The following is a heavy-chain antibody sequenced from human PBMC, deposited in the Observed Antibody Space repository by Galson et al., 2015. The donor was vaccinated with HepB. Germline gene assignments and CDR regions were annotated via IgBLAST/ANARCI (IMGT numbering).Heavy chain of an antibody. Sequence: SVKVSCKASGYTFTSYGISWVRQAPGQGLEWMGWISAYNGNTNYAQKLQGRVTMTTDTSTSTAYMELRSLRSDDTAVYYCARWLSGERDSGGYYYYYMDVWGKGTTVTVSS. CDR1: GYTFTSYG. J-gene: IGHJ6*03. CDR3: ARWLSGERDSGGYYYYYMDV. V-gene: IGHV1-18*01. CDR2: ISAYNGNT. D-gene: IGHD4-23*01.